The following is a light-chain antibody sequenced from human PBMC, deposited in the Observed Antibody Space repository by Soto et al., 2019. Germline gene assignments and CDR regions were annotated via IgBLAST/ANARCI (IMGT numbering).Light chain of an antibody. Sequence: EIVMTQAPATLTVSPGERATLSCRASQSVSSNLAWYQQKPGQAPRLLIYGASTRATGIPAGFSGSGSGTEFTLTISSLQSEDFAVYYCQQYNNWPPWTXGQGTKVDIK. V-gene: IGKV3-15*01. CDR2: GAS. CDR3: QQYNNWPPWT. J-gene: IGKJ1*01. CDR1: QSVSSN.